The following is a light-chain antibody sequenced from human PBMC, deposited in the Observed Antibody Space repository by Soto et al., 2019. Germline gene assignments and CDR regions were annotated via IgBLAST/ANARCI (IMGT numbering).Light chain of an antibody. J-gene: IGKJ1*01. V-gene: IGKV3-20*01. CDR2: SAS. CDR3: QQYGSSGT. Sequence: EIMLTQSPATLSLYPGERATLSCRAHQSVSSYLAWYQQKPGQAPRLLIYSASNRATGIPDRFSGSGSGTDFTLTISRLEPEDFAVYYCQQYGSSGTFGQGTKVDIK. CDR1: QSVSSY.